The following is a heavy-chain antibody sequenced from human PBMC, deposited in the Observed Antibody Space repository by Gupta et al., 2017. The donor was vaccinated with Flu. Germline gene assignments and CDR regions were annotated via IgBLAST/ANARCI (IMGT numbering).Heavy chain of an antibody. CDR1: GFTFSSSY. CDR2: INPDGSST. Sequence: EMQLVESGGDLVQPGGSLRLSGAASGFTFSSSYLQWVRQAPGKGLLWVSRINPDGSSTTYAESVKGRFTISRDNAKNTLYLQMNSLGDDDTAVYYCATVTSGCWGQGTLVTVSS. D-gene: IGHD4-17*01. J-gene: IGHJ4*02. CDR3: ATVTSGC. V-gene: IGHV3-74*03.